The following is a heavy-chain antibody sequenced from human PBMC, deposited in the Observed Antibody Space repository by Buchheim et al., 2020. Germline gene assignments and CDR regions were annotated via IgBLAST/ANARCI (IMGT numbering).Heavy chain of an antibody. CDR2: IHQVGGET. Sequence: EVQLVESGGDLVKPGGSLRLPCGASGFTFSRYWMSWVRQAPGKGLGWVANIHQVGGETYYVDSLKGRFTISRDNAKSSLFLQMNRLRVEDTAVYYCVRESQVVAPGSGRLTYYGMDVWGQGTT. CDR1: GFTFSRYW. D-gene: IGHD2-15*01. V-gene: IGHV3-7*01. J-gene: IGHJ6*02. CDR3: VRESQVVAPGSGRLTYYGMDV.